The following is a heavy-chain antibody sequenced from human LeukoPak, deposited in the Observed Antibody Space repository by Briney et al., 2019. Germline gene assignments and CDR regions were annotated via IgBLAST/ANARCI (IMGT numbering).Heavy chain of an antibody. Sequence: SETLSLTCAVYGGSFSGYSWSWIRQPPGKGLEWIGYIYYSGSTTYNRSLKSRVTMSLDTSENQFSLKLRSVTAADTAVYYCARQAIFGVAIDYWGQGTLVTVSS. CDR1: GGSFSGYS. J-gene: IGHJ4*02. V-gene: IGHV4-59*08. CDR2: IYYSGST. D-gene: IGHD3-3*01. CDR3: ARQAIFGVAIDY.